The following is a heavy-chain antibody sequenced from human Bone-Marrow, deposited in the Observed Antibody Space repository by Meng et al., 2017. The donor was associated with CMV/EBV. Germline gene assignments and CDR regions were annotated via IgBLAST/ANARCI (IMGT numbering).Heavy chain of an antibody. V-gene: IGHV4-34*01. CDR2: INHSGST. Sequence: GSLRLSCAVYGGSFSGYYWSWIRQPPGKGLEWIGEINHSGSTNYNPSLKSRVTISVDTSKNRFSLKLSSVTAADTAVYYCARALRPYWYFDLWGRGTLVTASS. J-gene: IGHJ2*01. CDR1: GGSFSGYY. CDR3: ARALRPYWYFDL.